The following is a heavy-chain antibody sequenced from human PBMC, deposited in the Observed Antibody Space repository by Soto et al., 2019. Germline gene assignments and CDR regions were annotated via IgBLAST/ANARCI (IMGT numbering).Heavy chain of an antibody. D-gene: IGHD2-2*01. CDR1: GGSISSSNW. CDR2: IYHSGST. Sequence: SETLSLTCAVSGGSISSSNWWSWVRQPPGKGLEWIGEIYHSGSTNYNPSLKSRVTISVDKSKNQSSLKLSSVTAADTAVYYCARSGGLPAHRLLRIYGMDVWCQGTSLTVSS. V-gene: IGHV4-4*02. J-gene: IGHJ6*02. CDR3: ARSGGLPAHRLLRIYGMDV.